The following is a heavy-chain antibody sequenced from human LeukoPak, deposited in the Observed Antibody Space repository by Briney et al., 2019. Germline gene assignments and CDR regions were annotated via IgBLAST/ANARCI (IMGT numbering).Heavy chain of an antibody. V-gene: IGHV1-2*04. CDR2: INPNSGGT. Sequence: ASVKVSCKASGYTFTGYYMHWVRQAPGQGLEWMGWINPNSGGTNYAQKFQGWVTMTRDTSISTAYMELSRLRSDDTAVYYCARDNRAAAGPSGYYYYGMDVWGQGTTVTVSS. D-gene: IGHD6-13*01. J-gene: IGHJ6*02. CDR3: ARDNRAAAGPSGYYYYGMDV. CDR1: GYTFTGYY.